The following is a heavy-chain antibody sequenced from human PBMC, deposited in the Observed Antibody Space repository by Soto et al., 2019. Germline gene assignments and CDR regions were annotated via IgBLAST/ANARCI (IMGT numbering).Heavy chain of an antibody. J-gene: IGHJ5*01. CDR1: CFRFSAYN. V-gene: IGHV3-48*02. D-gene: IGHD2-15*01. CDR3: ARDRCYDGTCYSASDS. CDR2: ISTTSFTI. Sequence: LXLSCAASCFRFSAYNMDWVRQAPGKGPEWIAHISTTSFTIYYADSVKGRFTISRDNDRNSLYLEMNSLRDEDTAVYYCARDRCYDGTCYSASDSWGQGTLVTVSS.